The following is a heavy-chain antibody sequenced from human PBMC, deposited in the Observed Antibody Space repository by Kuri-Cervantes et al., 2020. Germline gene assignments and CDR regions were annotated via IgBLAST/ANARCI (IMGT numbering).Heavy chain of an antibody. Sequence: SESLSPTWAVYSGSFGGYYWSCIRQPAGKGLEWIGEINHSGSTNYNPSLKSRVTISVDTSKNQFSLKLSSVTAADTAMYYCARHDPTSGSYYVAFDIWGQGTMVTVSS. J-gene: IGHJ3*02. CDR3: ARHDPTSGSYYVAFDI. V-gene: IGHV4-34*01. CDR2: INHSGST. CDR1: SGSFGGYY. D-gene: IGHD1-26*01.